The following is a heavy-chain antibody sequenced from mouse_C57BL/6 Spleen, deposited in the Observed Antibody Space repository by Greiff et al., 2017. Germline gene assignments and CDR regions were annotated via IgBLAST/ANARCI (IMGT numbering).Heavy chain of an antibody. CDR3: ARQGGADYYGSSYFDY. V-gene: IGHV5-6*01. J-gene: IGHJ2*01. CDR2: ISSGGSYT. D-gene: IGHD1-1*01. Sequence: EVQLVESGGDLVKPGGSLKLSCAASGFTFSSYGMSWVRQTPDKRLEWVATISSGGSYTYYPDSVKGRFTISRDNAKNTLYLQMSSLKSEDTAMYDCARQGGADYYGSSYFDYWGQGTTLTVAS. CDR1: GFTFSSYG.